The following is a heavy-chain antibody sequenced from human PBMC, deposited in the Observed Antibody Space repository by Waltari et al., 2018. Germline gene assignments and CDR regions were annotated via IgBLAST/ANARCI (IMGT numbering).Heavy chain of an antibody. CDR2: IYTSGST. V-gene: IGHV4-61*02. CDR1: GGSISSGSYF. J-gene: IGHJ4*02. D-gene: IGHD6-19*01. CDR3: ARVSSGYSSGEYFDY. Sequence: QVQLQESGPGLVKPSQTLSLTCTVSGGSISSGSYFWSWIRQPAGKGLGWIGRIYTSGSTNYNPSLKSRVTISVDTSKNQFSLKLSSVTAADTAVYYCARVSSGYSSGEYFDYWGQGTLVTVSS.